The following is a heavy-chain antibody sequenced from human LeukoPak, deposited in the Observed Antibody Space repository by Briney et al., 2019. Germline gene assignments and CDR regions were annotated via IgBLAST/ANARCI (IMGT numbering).Heavy chain of an antibody. CDR2: IYNNGDT. Sequence: GGSLRLSCAASGFTVSSSFMSWVRQAPGKGLEWVSIIYNNGDTYYADSVKGRFTISRGNSKNTVYLQMDSLRDEDTAVYHCARGSGAPWGQGTLVTVSS. D-gene: IGHD6-19*01. CDR1: GFTVSSSF. CDR3: ARGSGAP. V-gene: IGHV3-53*01. J-gene: IGHJ5*02.